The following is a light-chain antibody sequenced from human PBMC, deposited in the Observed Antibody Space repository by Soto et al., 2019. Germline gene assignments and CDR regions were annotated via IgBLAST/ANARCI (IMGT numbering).Light chain of an antibody. V-gene: IGKV1-39*01. Sequence: DIQMTQSPSSLSASVGDRVSITCRASQTISKSLNWYQQRPGQAPKVLIFAASNLQSGVPARFSGSGSGTDFTLPISSLQPEDVATYYCQQTYSLSRITFGPGTRVDLK. CDR2: AAS. J-gene: IGKJ3*01. CDR1: QTISKS. CDR3: QQTYSLSRIT.